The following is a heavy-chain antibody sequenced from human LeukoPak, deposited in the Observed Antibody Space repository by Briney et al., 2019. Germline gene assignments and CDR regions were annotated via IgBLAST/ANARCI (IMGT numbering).Heavy chain of an antibody. CDR3: ARGLCKSSSCYRVNWFDS. D-gene: IGHD2-2*01. Sequence: PSETLSLTCTVSGVSVSGDNYHWTWIRQSAEKGLEWIGRIYTSGTTNYNPSLRSRVFISVDTSKNQFFLNLNSVTATDTAVYYCARGLCKSSSCYRVNWFDSWGQGTLVTVSS. CDR1: GVSVSGDNYH. V-gene: IGHV4-61*02. CDR2: IYTSGTT. J-gene: IGHJ5*01.